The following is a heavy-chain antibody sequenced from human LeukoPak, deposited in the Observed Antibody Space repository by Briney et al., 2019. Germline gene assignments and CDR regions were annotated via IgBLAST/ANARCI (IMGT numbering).Heavy chain of an antibody. D-gene: IGHD5-18*01. V-gene: IGHV4-39*01. CDR2: ISYSGGT. J-gene: IGHJ4*02. CDR1: GGSFSGYY. CDR3: ARHVAHGGYSRGADY. Sequence: SETLSLTCAVYGGSFSGYYWGWTRQPPGKGLEWFGSISYSGGTSYNPSLRSRVTISVDTSKNQFSLKLSSVTAADTAVYYCARHVAHGGYSRGADYWGQGTLVTVSS.